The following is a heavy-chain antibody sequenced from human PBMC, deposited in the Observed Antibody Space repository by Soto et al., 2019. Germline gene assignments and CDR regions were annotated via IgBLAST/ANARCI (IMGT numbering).Heavy chain of an antibody. J-gene: IGHJ5*02. Sequence: SGPTLVNPTQTLTLTCIFSGFSLRTSGVGVGWIRQPPGKALEWLGFIYWNDDKRYSPSLKSRLTITKDTSKNQVVLTMTNMDPVDTATYCCANSGSSGWYGWFDPWGQGTLVTVSS. CDR2: IYWNDDK. CDR1: GFSLRTSGVG. CDR3: ANSGSSGWYGWFDP. D-gene: IGHD6-19*01. V-gene: IGHV2-5*01.